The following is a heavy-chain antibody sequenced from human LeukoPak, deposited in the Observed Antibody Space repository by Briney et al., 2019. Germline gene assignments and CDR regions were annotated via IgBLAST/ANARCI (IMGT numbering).Heavy chain of an antibody. Sequence: SETLSLTCTVSGGSVSSGSYYWSWIRQPPGKGLEWIGCIYYSGSTNYNPSLKSRVTISVDTSKNQFSLKLSSVTAADTAVYYCARDVRRYCSSTSCYPLDYWGQGTLVTVSS. V-gene: IGHV4-61*01. CDR1: GGSVSSGSYY. J-gene: IGHJ4*02. CDR3: ARDVRRYCSSTSCYPLDY. CDR2: IYYSGST. D-gene: IGHD2-2*01.